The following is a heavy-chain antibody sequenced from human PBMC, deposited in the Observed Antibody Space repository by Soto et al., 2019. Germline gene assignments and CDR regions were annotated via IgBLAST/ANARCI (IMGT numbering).Heavy chain of an antibody. Sequence: PGGSLRLSCAASGFTFSGSAMHWARQASGKGLEWVGRIRSKANSYATAYAASVKGRFTISRDDSKNTAYLQMNSLKTEDTAVYYCTRQESSGWYYYYYGMDVWGQGTAVTVSS. CDR1: GFTFSGSA. D-gene: IGHD6-19*01. CDR3: TRQESSGWYYYYYGMDV. CDR2: IRSKANSYAT. J-gene: IGHJ6*02. V-gene: IGHV3-73*01.